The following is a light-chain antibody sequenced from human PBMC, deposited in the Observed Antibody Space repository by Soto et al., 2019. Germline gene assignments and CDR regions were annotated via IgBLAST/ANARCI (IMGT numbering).Light chain of an antibody. CDR3: QSYDNSLSGSWV. CDR2: GNT. J-gene: IGLJ3*02. Sequence: QLVLTQPPSVSGVPGQRVTISCTGSSSNIGARHDVHWYQQIPGAAPKLLIYGNTNRPSGVPDRFSGSKSGTLGSLAITGVQAEDEAHYYCQSYDNSLSGSWVFGGGTKVTVL. V-gene: IGLV1-40*01. CDR1: SSNIGARHD.